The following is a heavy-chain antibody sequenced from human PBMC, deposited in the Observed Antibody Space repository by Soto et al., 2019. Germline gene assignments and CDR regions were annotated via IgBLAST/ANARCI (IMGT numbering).Heavy chain of an antibody. CDR1: GYTLTELS. CDR2: FDPEDGET. V-gene: IGHV1-24*01. D-gene: IGHD5-12*01. CDR3: ATVPLSQSYSGYDKLRYYYYGMDV. Sequence: ASVKVSCKVSGYTLTELSMHWVRQAPGKGLEWMGGFDPEDGETIYAQKFQGRVTMTEDTSTDTAYMELSSLRSEDTAVYYCATVPLSQSYSGYDKLRYYYYGMDVWGQGTTVTVSS. J-gene: IGHJ6*02.